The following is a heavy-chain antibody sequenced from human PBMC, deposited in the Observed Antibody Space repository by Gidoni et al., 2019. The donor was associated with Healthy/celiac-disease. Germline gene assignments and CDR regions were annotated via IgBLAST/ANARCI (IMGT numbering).Heavy chain of an antibody. CDR2: IYYSGST. Sequence: QLQLQESGPGLVKPSETLSLTCTVSGGSISSSSYYWGWIRQPPGKGLEWIGSIYYSGSTYYNPSLKSRVTISVDTSKNQFSLKLSSVTAADTAVYYCARRGDLFVVVPAAKLYFDYWGQGTLVTVSS. CDR1: GGSISSSSYY. CDR3: ARRGDLFVVVPAAKLYFDY. V-gene: IGHV4-39*01. D-gene: IGHD2-2*01. J-gene: IGHJ4*02.